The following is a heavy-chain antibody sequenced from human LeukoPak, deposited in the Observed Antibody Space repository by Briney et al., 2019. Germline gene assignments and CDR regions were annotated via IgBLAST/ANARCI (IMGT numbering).Heavy chain of an antibody. D-gene: IGHD3-22*01. Sequence: ASETLSLTCTVSGGSISSSSYYWGWIRQPPGKGLEWIGSIYYSGSTYYNPSLKSRVTISVDTSKNQFSLKLSSVTAADTAVYYCARDSSGYYNVGAFDIWGQGTMVTVSS. V-gene: IGHV4-39*07. CDR1: GGSISSSSYY. CDR3: ARDSSGYYNVGAFDI. J-gene: IGHJ3*02. CDR2: IYYSGST.